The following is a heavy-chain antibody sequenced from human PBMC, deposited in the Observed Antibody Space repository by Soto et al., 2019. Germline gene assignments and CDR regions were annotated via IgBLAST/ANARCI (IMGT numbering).Heavy chain of an antibody. V-gene: IGHV4-59*01. CDR2: IYYSGST. J-gene: IGHJ3*02. CDR3: ARSVSYYDSSGYSDTFDI. Sequence: QVQLQESGPGLVKPSETLSLTCTVSGGSISSYYWSWIRQPPGKGLEWIGYIYYSGSTNYSPSLKSRVTISVDTSKNQFSLKLSSVTAADTAVYYCARSVSYYDSSGYSDTFDIWGQGTMVTVSS. D-gene: IGHD3-22*01. CDR1: GGSISSYY.